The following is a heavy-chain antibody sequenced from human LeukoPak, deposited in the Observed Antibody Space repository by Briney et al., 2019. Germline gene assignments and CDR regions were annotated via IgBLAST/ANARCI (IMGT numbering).Heavy chain of an antibody. CDR1: GYTLTELS. V-gene: IGHV1-24*01. CDR2: FDPEDGET. Sequence: ASVKVSCKVSGYTLTELSMHWVRQAPGKGLEWMGGFDPEDGETIYAQKFQGRATMTEDTSTDTAYMELSSLRSEDTAVYYCATALSGYDLRWRSRTSPHTYYFDYWGQGTLVTVSS. J-gene: IGHJ4*02. CDR3: ATALSGYDLRWRSRTSPHTYYFDY. D-gene: IGHD5-12*01.